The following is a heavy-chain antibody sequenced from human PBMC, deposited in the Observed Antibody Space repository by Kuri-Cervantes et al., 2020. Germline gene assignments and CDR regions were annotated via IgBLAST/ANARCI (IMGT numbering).Heavy chain of an antibody. CDR1: GFTVSSNY. J-gene: IGHJ3*02. D-gene: IGHD6-13*01. V-gene: IGHV3-13*01. CDR2: IGTACDT. Sequence: GKSLKISCAASGFTVSSNYMSWVRQAPGKGLEWVSAIGTACDTYYTGSVKGRFTISRENAKNSLYFQMNSLRAGDTAVYYCARAIAAAPSGAVDSWGQGTMVTVSS. CDR3: ARAIAAAPSGAVDS.